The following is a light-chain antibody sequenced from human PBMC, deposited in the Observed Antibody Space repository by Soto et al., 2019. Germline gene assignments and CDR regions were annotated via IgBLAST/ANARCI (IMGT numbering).Light chain of an antibody. V-gene: IGLV1-40*01. J-gene: IGLJ3*02. Sequence: QPVLTQPPSVSGAPGQRVTISCNGSSSNIGAGYDVHWYQQLPGTAPKLLISGNSNRPSGVPDRFSGFKSGTSASLAITGLLAEDEADYYCQSYDSSLSGWVFGGGTKLTVL. CDR3: QSYDSSLSGWV. CDR2: GNS. CDR1: SSNIGAGYD.